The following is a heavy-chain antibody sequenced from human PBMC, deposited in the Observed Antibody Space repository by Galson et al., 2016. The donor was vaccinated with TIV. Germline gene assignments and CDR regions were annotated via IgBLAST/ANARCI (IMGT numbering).Heavy chain of an antibody. CDR2: INPLLGTV. J-gene: IGHJ6*02. D-gene: IGHD5-18*01. CDR3: ATARNTALDTYHAYYGMDA. CDR1: GDTFSMTV. Sequence: SVKVSCKAFGDTFSMTVFNWVRQAPGQGLDWMGGINPLLGTVNNAQKFQGKVTFTADESRSTAYMELSSLKSEDTAIYYCATARNTALDTYHAYYGMDAWGQGTAVIVSS. V-gene: IGHV1-69*13.